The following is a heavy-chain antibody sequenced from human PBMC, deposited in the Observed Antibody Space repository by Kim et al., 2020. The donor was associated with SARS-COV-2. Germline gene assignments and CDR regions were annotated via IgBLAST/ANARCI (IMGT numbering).Heavy chain of an antibody. Sequence: LSLTCAASGFTFSSYSMNWVRQAPGKGLEWVSSISSSSSYIYYADSVKGRFTISRDNAKNSLYLQMNSLRAEDTAVYYCARDLAVAGTGDYWGQGTLVTVPS. CDR2: ISSSSSYI. CDR1: GFTFSSYS. D-gene: IGHD6-19*01. J-gene: IGHJ4*02. V-gene: IGHV3-21*04. CDR3: ARDLAVAGTGDY.